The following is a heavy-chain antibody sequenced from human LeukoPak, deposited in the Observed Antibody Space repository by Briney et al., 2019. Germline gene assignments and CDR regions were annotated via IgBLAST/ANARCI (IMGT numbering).Heavy chain of an antibody. Sequence: GGSLRLSCAASGNYWMHWVRQAPGKGLVWVSHINSDGSWTSYADSVKGRFTISKDNAKNTVYLQMNSLRAEDTAVYYCAKGEERWLQTPHFDYWGQGTLVTVSS. V-gene: IGHV3-74*01. D-gene: IGHD5-24*01. CDR1: GNYW. J-gene: IGHJ4*02. CDR3: AKGEERWLQTPHFDY. CDR2: INSDGSWT.